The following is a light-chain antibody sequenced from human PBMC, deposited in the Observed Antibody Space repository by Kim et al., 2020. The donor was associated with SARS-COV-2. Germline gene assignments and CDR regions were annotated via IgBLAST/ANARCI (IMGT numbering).Light chain of an antibody. CDR3: QQYDSAPRT. J-gene: IGKJ1*01. Sequence: DIQMTQSPSSLSAFAGDRVTITCRASQGINNYLAWYQQKPGKVPKLLIYAASTLQSGVPSLFSGSGSGTDFTLTISSLQPEDVAAYYCQQYDSAPRTFGQGTKVDIK. CDR2: AAS. V-gene: IGKV1-27*01. CDR1: QGINNY.